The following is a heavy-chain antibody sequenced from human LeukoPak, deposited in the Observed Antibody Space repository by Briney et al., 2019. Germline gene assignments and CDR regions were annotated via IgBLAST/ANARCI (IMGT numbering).Heavy chain of an antibody. Sequence: ASVKVSCKASGYTFTGYYMHWVRQATGQGLEWMGWMNPNSGNTGYAQKFQGRVTMTRNTSISTAYMELSSLRSEDTAVYYCARGSTGSGSYYAEYFQHWGQGTLVTVSS. CDR1: GYTFTGYY. V-gene: IGHV1-8*02. CDR3: ARGSTGSGSYYAEYFQH. J-gene: IGHJ1*01. D-gene: IGHD3-10*01. CDR2: MNPNSGNT.